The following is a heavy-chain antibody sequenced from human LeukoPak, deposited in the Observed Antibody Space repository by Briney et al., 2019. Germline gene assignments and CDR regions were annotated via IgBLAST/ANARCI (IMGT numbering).Heavy chain of an antibody. J-gene: IGHJ4*02. CDR3: VKGPRRYSGRYDS. D-gene: IGHD1-26*01. V-gene: IGHV3-23*01. CDR2: ITGAGGGT. CDR1: GFTFSSYA. Sequence: GGSLRLSCAASGFTFSSYAMSWVRQAPGKGLEWVADITGAGGGTNYADSVKGRFTISRDNSENSVYLQMNSLRVEDTAVYYCVKGPRRYSGRYDSWGQGTLVTVSP.